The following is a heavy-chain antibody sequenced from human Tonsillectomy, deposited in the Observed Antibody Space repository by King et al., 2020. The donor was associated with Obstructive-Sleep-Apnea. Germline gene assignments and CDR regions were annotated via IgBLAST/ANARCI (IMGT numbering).Heavy chain of an antibody. V-gene: IGHV3-43D*03. J-gene: IGHJ4*02. CDR3: AKVGSVGSHTTFDY. Sequence: VQLVESGGVVVQPGGSLRLCCVASGFTFDDYAMHWVRQAPGKGLEWVSLISWDGGSTYYADSVKGRVTISKDNSKNSLYLQMNSLGAEDTALYYCAKVGSVGSHTTFDYWGQGTLVTVSS. D-gene: IGHD5/OR15-5a*01. CDR2: ISWDGGST. CDR1: GFTFDDYA.